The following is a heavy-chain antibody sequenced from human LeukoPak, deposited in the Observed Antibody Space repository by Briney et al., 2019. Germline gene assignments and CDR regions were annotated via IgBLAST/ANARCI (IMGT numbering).Heavy chain of an antibody. CDR3: ARDPPGIAASGTYY. CDR2: IYSRGGT. D-gene: IGHD6-13*01. J-gene: IGHJ4*02. Sequence: PGGSLRLSCAVSGFSVSNNYMNWVRQAPGKGLEWVSLIYSRGGTSYADSVKGRFTISRDSSKNTLFLQMNSLRVEDTAVYYCARDPPGIAASGTYYWSQGTLVTVSS. V-gene: IGHV3-53*01. CDR1: GFSVSNNY.